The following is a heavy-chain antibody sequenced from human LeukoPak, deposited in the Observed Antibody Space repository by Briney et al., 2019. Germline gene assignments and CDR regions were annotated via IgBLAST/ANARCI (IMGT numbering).Heavy chain of an antibody. CDR1: GFTFSSYS. V-gene: IGHV3-48*01. Sequence: GGSLRLSCAAPGFTFSSYSMNWVRQAPGKGLEWVSYISSNSSTIYYADSVKGRFTISRDNAKNSLYLQMNSLRAEDTAVYYCARDSHCSSTSCYDYYYYGMDVWGQGTTVTVPS. J-gene: IGHJ6*02. CDR2: ISSNSSTI. D-gene: IGHD2-2*01. CDR3: ARDSHCSSTSCYDYYYYGMDV.